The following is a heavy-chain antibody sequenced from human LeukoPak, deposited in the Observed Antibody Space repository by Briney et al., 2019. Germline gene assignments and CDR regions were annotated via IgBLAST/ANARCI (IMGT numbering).Heavy chain of an antibody. Sequence: GGSLRLSCAASGFTVSSNYMSWVRQAPGKGLEWVSVICSGGSTYYADSVKGRFTISRDNSKNTLYLQMNSLRAEDTAVYYCAREYSSGWYGSVYYYYGMDVWGRGTTVTVSS. CDR2: ICSGGST. J-gene: IGHJ6*02. D-gene: IGHD6-19*01. CDR3: AREYSSGWYGSVYYYYGMDV. V-gene: IGHV3-66*01. CDR1: GFTVSSNY.